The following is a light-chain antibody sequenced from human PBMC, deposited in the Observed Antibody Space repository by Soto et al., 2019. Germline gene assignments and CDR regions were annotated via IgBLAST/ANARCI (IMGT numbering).Light chain of an antibody. CDR3: QQYSGSSTT. V-gene: IGKV1-5*03. CDR1: QNINNW. CDR2: KAS. J-gene: IGKJ1*01. Sequence: DIQMTQSPSTLSASVGDRVTITCRASQNINNWLAWYQQKPGQAPKLLIYKASNLESGVPSRFSGSGSGTEFTLSISSLQPDDFANYYCQQYSGSSTTFGQGTKVEVK.